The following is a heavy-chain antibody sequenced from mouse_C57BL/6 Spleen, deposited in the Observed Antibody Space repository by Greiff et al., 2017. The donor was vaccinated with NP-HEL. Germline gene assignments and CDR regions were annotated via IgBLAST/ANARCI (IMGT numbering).Heavy chain of an antibody. D-gene: IGHD2-4*01. CDR3: ARHGVYYDSYYYAMDY. CDR2: ISNGGGST. V-gene: IGHV5-12*01. J-gene: IGHJ4*01. CDR1: GFTFSDYY. Sequence: LVESGGGLVQPGGSLKLSCAASGFTFSDYYMYWVRQTPEKRLEWVAYISNGGGSTYYPDTVKGRFTISRDNAKNTLYLQMSRLKSEDTAMYYCARHGVYYDSYYYAMDYWGQGTSVTVSS.